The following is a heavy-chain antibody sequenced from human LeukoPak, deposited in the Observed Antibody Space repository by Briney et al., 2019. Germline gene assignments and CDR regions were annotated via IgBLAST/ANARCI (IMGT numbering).Heavy chain of an antibody. CDR1: GGSISSSPYY. CDR3: ARHASVDGNWPRPLDY. D-gene: IGHD6-19*01. Sequence: SETLSLTCTVSGGSISSSPYYWGWIRQPRRKGLEWIGNIYYSGSTYYNPSLKTRVTISVDTSKNQFSLKLTSVTAADTAVYYCARHASVDGNWPRPLDYWGQGSLVTVSS. J-gene: IGHJ4*02. CDR2: IYYSGST. V-gene: IGHV4-39*01.